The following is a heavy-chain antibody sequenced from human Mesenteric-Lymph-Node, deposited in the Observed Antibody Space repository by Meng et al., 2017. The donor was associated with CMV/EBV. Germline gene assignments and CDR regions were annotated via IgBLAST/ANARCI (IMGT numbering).Heavy chain of an antibody. CDR1: GGSVSSGGYY. J-gene: IGHJ6*02. D-gene: IGHD3-3*01. CDR3: ARHRGGISGIRFFYYSMDV. CDR2: IYHTGST. V-gene: IGHV4-61*08. Sequence: SETLSLTCSVSGGSVSSGGYYWSWIRQSPGKGLEWIGEIYHTGSTNFNPSLESRLTLSVDKSKNQFSLKLSSVTAADTAVYFCARHRGGISGIRFFYYSMDVWGQGTTVTVSS.